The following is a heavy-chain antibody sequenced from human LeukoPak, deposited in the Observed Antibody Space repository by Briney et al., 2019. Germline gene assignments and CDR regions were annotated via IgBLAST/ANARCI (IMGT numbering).Heavy chain of an antibody. Sequence: GGSLRLSCAASGFTFSSYWMHWVRQAPGKGLVWVSRINSDGSSTSYADSVKGRFTISRDNAKNTLYLQMNSLRAEDTAVYYCASPTYYYDSSGYYRTKALDYWGQGTLVTVSS. D-gene: IGHD3-22*01. J-gene: IGHJ4*02. CDR3: ASPTYYYDSSGYYRTKALDY. CDR1: GFTFSSYW. CDR2: INSDGSST. V-gene: IGHV3-74*01.